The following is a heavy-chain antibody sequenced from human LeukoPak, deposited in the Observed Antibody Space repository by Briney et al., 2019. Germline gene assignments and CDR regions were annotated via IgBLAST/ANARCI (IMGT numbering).Heavy chain of an antibody. CDR1: GFTFSSYW. CDR3: ASNDFWSTFDY. J-gene: IGHJ4*02. Sequence: GSLRLSFAASGFTFSSYWMSWVRQAPGKGLEWVANIKQDGSEKYYVDSVKGRFTISRDNAKNSLYLQMNSLRAEDTAVYYCASNDFWSTFDYWGQGTLVTVSS. D-gene: IGHD3-3*01. CDR2: IKQDGSEK. V-gene: IGHV3-7*01.